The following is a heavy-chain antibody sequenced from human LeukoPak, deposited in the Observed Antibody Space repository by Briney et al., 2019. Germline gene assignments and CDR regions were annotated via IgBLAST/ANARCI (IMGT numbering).Heavy chain of an antibody. Sequence: PSETLSLTCAVYGESFSAFYWNWIRQPPGKGLEWIGEINHSGRANYNPSLESRVTMSVDTSKNHFSLKLSSVTAADTALYFCARPKAGYSSTDAFDIWGQGTMVTVSS. D-gene: IGHD6-19*01. V-gene: IGHV4-34*01. CDR3: ARPKAGYSSTDAFDI. J-gene: IGHJ3*02. CDR2: INHSGRA. CDR1: GESFSAFY.